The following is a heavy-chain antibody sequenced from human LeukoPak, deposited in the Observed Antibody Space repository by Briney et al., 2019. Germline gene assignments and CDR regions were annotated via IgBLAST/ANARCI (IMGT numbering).Heavy chain of an antibody. CDR3: ASSYGSNKNPFDY. CDR2: ISSNGDST. CDR1: GFTFSSYG. Sequence: PGGSLRLSCAASGFTFSSYGMHWVRQAPGKGLEYVSAISSNGDSTYYANSVRGRFTISRDNSKNTLYLQMGSLRAEDTAVYYCASSYGSNKNPFDYWGKGTLVTVSS. J-gene: IGHJ4*02. D-gene: IGHD4-23*01. V-gene: IGHV3-64*01.